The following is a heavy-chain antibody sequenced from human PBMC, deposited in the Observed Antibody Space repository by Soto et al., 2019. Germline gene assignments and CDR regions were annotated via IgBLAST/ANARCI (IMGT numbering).Heavy chain of an antibody. V-gene: IGHV4-39*01. D-gene: IGHD2-2*01. CDR2: IYYTGGT. CDR3: ARHTWGRQRGWFDP. CDR1: GGSISSPTFY. Sequence: QLQLQESGPGLVKPSETLSLTCTVSGGSISSPTFYWGWIRQPLGKGLEWIGSIYYTGGTFYNPSLKCRVTISVDTSKNQFSLKLSSVTAADTAVFYCARHTWGRQRGWFDPWGLGTLVTVSS. J-gene: IGHJ5*02.